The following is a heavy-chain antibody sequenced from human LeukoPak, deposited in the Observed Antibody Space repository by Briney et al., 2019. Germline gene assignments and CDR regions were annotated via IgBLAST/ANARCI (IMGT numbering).Heavy chain of an antibody. CDR3: ARGSYYYYYMDV. J-gene: IGHJ6*03. Sequence: ASVTVSFKASRYTFTSYDINWVRQATGQGLEWMGWMNPNSGNTGYAQKFQGRVTITRNTSISTAYMELSSLRSEDTAVYYCARGSYYYYYMDVWGKGTTVTVSS. V-gene: IGHV1-8*03. CDR2: MNPNSGNT. CDR1: RYTFTSYD.